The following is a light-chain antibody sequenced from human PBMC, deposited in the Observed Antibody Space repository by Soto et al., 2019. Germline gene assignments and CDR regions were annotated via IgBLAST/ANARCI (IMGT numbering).Light chain of an antibody. CDR1: TSNIGSNA. Sequence: QSVLTQPPSASGTPGQTVTISCSGSTSNIGSNAVDWYQQLPGTAPKVLIYSNNQQPSGVPDRIFGSRSGTSASLAISGLQSEDEADYYCATWDDSLRGWVFGGWTKLSVL. J-gene: IGLJ3*02. V-gene: IGLV1-44*01. CDR3: ATWDDSLRGWV. CDR2: SNN.